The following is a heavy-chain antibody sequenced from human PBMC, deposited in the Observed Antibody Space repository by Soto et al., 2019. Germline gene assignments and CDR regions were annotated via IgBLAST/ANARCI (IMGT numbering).Heavy chain of an antibody. CDR1: GYTLTELS. V-gene: IGHV1-24*01. CDR3: ATGLFRTMITFGGVIVHPWFDP. J-gene: IGHJ5*02. D-gene: IGHD3-16*02. Sequence: GASVKVSCKVSGYTLTELSMHWVRQAPGKGLEWMGGFDPEDGETIYAQKFQGRVTMTEDTSTDTAYMELSSLRSEDTAVYYCATGLFRTMITFGGVIVHPWFDPWGQGTLVTVSS. CDR2: FDPEDGET.